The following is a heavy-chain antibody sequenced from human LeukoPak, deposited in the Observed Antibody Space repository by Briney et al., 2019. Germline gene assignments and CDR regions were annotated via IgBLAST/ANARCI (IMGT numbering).Heavy chain of an antibody. D-gene: IGHD2-15*01. Sequence: GGSLRLSCAASGFTFSSYAMSWVRQAPGKGLEWVSAISGSGGSTYYADPVKGRFTISRDNSKNTLYLQMNSLRAEDTAVYYCASQYCSGGSCYFYYYYGMDVWGQGTTVTVSS. J-gene: IGHJ6*02. CDR1: GFTFSSYA. CDR3: ASQYCSGGSCYFYYYYGMDV. V-gene: IGHV3-23*01. CDR2: ISGSGGST.